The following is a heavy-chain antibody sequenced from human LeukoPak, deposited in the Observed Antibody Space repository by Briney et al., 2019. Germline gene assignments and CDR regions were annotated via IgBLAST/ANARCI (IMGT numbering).Heavy chain of an antibody. J-gene: IGHJ6*03. V-gene: IGHV1-69*05. Sequence: GSSVKVSCKASGGTFSSYAISWVRQAPGQGLEWMGGIIPIFGTANYAQKFQGRVTITTDESTSTAYMELSSLRSEDTAVYYCAFSMAAFYYCYYYMDVWGKGTTVTVSS. D-gene: IGHD6-6*01. CDR3: AFSMAAFYYCYYYMDV. CDR2: IIPIFGTA. CDR1: GGTFSSYA.